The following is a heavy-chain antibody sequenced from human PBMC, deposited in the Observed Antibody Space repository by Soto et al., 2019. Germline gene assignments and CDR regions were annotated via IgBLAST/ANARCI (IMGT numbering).Heavy chain of an antibody. CDR2: INHSGST. CDR3: ARHFWSGFYRFDP. CDR1: GGSFSGYY. V-gene: IGHV4-34*01. Sequence: SETLSLTCAVYGGSFSGYYWSWIRQPPGKGLEWIGEINHSGSTNYNPSLKSRVTISVDTSKNQFSLELSSVTAADTAVYYCARHFWSGFYRFDPWGQGTLVTVSS. J-gene: IGHJ5*02. D-gene: IGHD3-3*02.